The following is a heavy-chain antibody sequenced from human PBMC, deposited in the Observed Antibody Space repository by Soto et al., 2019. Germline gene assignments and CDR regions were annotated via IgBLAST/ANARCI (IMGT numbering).Heavy chain of an antibody. CDR1: GFTFSSYA. V-gene: IGHV3-30-3*01. Sequence: QVQLVESGGGVVQPGRSLRLSCVASGFTFSSYAMHWVRQAPGKGLEWVAVISYDGSIKYYADSVKGRFTISRDNSKNTLYLQMHSLRAEDTAVYYCARQAGGYDYFDYWGQGTLVTVSS. CDR2: ISYDGSIK. D-gene: IGHD5-12*01. CDR3: ARQAGGYDYFDY. J-gene: IGHJ4*02.